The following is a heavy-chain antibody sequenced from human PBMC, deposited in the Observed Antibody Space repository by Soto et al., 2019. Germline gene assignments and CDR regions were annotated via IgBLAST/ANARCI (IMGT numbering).Heavy chain of an antibody. V-gene: IGHV3-33*01. D-gene: IGHD6-6*01. Sequence: QVQLVESGGGVVQPGRSLRLSCAASGFTFSSYGMHWVRQAPGKGLEWVAVIWYDGSNKYYADSVKGRFTISRDNSKNTLYLQRNSLRAEDTAVYYCARVDRGSSLFYYYYGMDVWGQGTTVTVSS. CDR2: IWYDGSNK. CDR3: ARVDRGSSLFYYYYGMDV. CDR1: GFTFSSYG. J-gene: IGHJ6*02.